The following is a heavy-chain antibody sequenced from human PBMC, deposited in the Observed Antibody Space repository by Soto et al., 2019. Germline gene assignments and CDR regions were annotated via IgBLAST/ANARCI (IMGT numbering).Heavy chain of an antibody. V-gene: IGHV4-34*01. CDR1: GGSFSGDD. J-gene: IGHJ4*02. Sequence: SETLPLPCAVYGGSFSGDDWSWIRQPPGKGLEWIGEINHSGSTNYNPSLKSRVTISVDTSKNQFSLKLSSVTAADTAVYYCASTSVSITMVRGVITPPLDYWGQGTLVTVS. CDR3: ASTSVSITMVRGVITPPLDY. CDR2: INHSGST. D-gene: IGHD3-10*01.